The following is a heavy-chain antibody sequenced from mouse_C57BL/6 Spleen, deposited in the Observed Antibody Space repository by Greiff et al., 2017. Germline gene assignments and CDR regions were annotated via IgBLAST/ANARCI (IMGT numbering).Heavy chain of an antibody. D-gene: IGHD1-1*02. J-gene: IGHJ1*03. Sequence: EVKLMESGPGLAKPSQTLSLTCSVTGYSITSDYWNWIRKFPGNKLEYMGYISYSGSTYYNPSLKSRISITRDTSKNQYYLQLNSVTTEETATYYCARSAWGSHWYFDVWGTGTTVTVSS. CDR1: GYSITSDY. V-gene: IGHV3-8*01. CDR3: ARSAWGSHWYFDV. CDR2: ISYSGST.